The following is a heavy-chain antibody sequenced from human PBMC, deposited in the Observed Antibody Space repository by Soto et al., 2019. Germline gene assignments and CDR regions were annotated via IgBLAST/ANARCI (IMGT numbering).Heavy chain of an antibody. CDR3: ARDMVPGGFDY. J-gene: IGHJ4*02. CDR2: ISYDGSNK. Sequence: QVQLVESGGGVVQPGRSLRLSCAASGFTFSSYAMHWVRQAPGKGLEWVADISYDGSNKYCADSVKGRFTISRDNSENTLYLQMNSLRAEDPAVYYCARDMVPGGFDYWGQGTLVTVSS. V-gene: IGHV3-30-3*01. CDR1: GFTFSSYA. D-gene: IGHD3-10*01.